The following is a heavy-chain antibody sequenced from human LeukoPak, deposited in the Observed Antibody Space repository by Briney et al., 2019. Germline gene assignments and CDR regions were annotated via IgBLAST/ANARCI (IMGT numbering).Heavy chain of an antibody. V-gene: IGHV3-48*01. CDR2: ITRSSSAR. D-gene: IGHD1-26*01. CDR3: ATQWELHPAF. Sequence: GGSLRLSCAASGFAFSSYSMNWVRQAPGKGLEWVSYITRSSSARYYADAVKGRFTISRDNAKNSLYLQMNSLRAEDTAVYYCATQWELHPAFWGQGTLVTVSS. J-gene: IGHJ4*02. CDR1: GFAFSSYS.